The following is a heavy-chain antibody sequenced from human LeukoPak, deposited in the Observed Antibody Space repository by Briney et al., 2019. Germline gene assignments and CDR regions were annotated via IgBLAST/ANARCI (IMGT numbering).Heavy chain of an antibody. Sequence: KTSETLSLTCSVSGGSISSYYWSWIRQPPGKGLEWIGYIHYSGSTNYNPSLKSRVTISVDTSKNQFSLKLKSVTAADTAVYYCARLSPTPDYDSSGYIDYWGQGTLVTVSS. CDR2: IHYSGST. D-gene: IGHD3-22*01. CDR3: ARLSPTPDYDSSGYIDY. V-gene: IGHV4-59*01. J-gene: IGHJ4*02. CDR1: GGSISSYY.